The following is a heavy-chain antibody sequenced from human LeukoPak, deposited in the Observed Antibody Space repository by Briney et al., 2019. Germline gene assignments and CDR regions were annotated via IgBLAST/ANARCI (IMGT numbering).Heavy chain of an antibody. CDR1: GFTFSSYA. V-gene: IGHV3-30-3*01. D-gene: IGHD3-22*01. CDR3: ATEPDYYDSSGYYYVSDY. CDR2: ISYDGSNK. J-gene: IGHJ4*02. Sequence: PGRSLRLSCAASGFTFSSYAMHWVRQAPGKGLEWVAVISYDGSNKYYADSVKGRFTISRDNSKNTLYLQMNSLRAEDTAVYYCATEPDYYDSSGYYYVSDYWGQGTLVTVSS.